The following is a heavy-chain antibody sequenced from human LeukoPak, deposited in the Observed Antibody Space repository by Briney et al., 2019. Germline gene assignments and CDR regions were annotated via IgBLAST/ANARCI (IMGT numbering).Heavy chain of an antibody. CDR3: AIPTTVARRYYYGMDV. Sequence: ASVKVSCTVSGYTLTELSMHWVRQAPGKGLEWMGGFDPEDGETIYAQKFQGRVTMTEDTSTDTAYMELSSLRSEDTAVYYCAIPTTVARRYYYGMDVWGQGTTVTVSS. D-gene: IGHD4-23*01. V-gene: IGHV1-24*01. CDR1: GYTLTELS. CDR2: FDPEDGET. J-gene: IGHJ6*02.